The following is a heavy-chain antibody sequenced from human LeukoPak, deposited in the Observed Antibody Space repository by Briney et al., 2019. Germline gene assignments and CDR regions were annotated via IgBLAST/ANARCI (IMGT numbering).Heavy chain of an antibody. J-gene: IGHJ4*02. CDR3: TRSPTLRVRPYYFDY. CDR1: GGSIRSGTYY. D-gene: IGHD3-10*01. V-gene: IGHV4-39*06. Sequence: SETLSLTCSVSGGSIRSGTYYWDWVRQSPGKGLEWIGSINYSGSTFYNPFLKTRVTISVDTSKNQFTLKLNSVTAADTAVYYCTRSPTLRVRPYYFDYWGQGTLVAVSS. CDR2: INYSGST.